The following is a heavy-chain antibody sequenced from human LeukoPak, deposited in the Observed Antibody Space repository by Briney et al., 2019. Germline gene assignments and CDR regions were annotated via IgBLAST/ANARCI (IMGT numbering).Heavy chain of an antibody. CDR2: FYTIGST. D-gene: IGHD4-17*01. J-gene: IGHJ4*02. CDR1: GGSISSYY. V-gene: IGHV4-4*07. Sequence: SETLSLTCTVSGGSISSYYWRWIRQPAGKGLEGIGRFYTIGSTNYNPSLKSRVPMSLDTSKNQFSLTLNSVTAADTAAYYCARSGPSVTSYYVDSWGQGTLVTVSS. CDR3: ARSGPSVTSYYVDS.